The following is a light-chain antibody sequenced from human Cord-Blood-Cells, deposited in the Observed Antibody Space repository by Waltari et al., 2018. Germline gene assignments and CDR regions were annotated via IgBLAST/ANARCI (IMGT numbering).Light chain of an antibody. J-gene: IGKJ4*01. Sequence: DIQMTQSLSSLSASVGDRVTITCQASQDISNYLNWYQQKPGKAPKLLIYDASNLETGVPSRFSGSGSGTDFTFTISSLQPEDIASYCCQQYDNLPLTFGGGTKVEIK. CDR3: QQYDNLPLT. V-gene: IGKV1-33*01. CDR1: QDISNY. CDR2: DAS.